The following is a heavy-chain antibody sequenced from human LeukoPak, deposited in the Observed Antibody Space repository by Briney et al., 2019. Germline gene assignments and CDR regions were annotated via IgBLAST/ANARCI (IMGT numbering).Heavy chain of an antibody. J-gene: IGHJ4*02. CDR3: ATGRSCTTCYLPDY. Sequence: GGSLRLSCAASGFTFSSYWVSWVRQAPGKGLEWVANINQDGGEKYYVDSVKGRFTISRDNAKNSLYLQMNSLRAEDTAVYHCATGRSCTTCYLPDYWGQGTLVTVSS. V-gene: IGHV3-7*01. D-gene: IGHD2-2*01. CDR1: GFTFSSYW. CDR2: INQDGGEK.